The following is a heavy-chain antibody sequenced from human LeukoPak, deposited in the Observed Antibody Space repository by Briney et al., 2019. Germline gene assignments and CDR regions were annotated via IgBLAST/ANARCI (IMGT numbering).Heavy chain of an antibody. CDR1: GGSFSGYY. Sequence: SETLSLTCAVYGGSFSGYYWSWIRQPPGEGLEWIGEINHSGSTNYNPSLKSRVTISVDTSKNQFSLKLSSVTAADTAVYYCARGGGGSYAYFDYWGQGTLVTVSS. J-gene: IGHJ4*02. V-gene: IGHV4-34*01. D-gene: IGHD1-26*01. CDR3: ARGGGGSYAYFDY. CDR2: INHSGST.